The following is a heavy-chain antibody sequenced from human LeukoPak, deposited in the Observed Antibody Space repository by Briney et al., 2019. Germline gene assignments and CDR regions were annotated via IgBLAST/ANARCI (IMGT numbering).Heavy chain of an antibody. V-gene: IGHV4-59*08. J-gene: IGHJ4*02. CDR3: ARQFGSVAGTGDYLDY. D-gene: IGHD6-19*01. CDR2: IYYSGST. Sequence: KPSETLSLTCTVSGGSISTYFWSWIRQPPGKGLEWIGYIYYSGSTNYNPSLKSRVTMSVDTSKTQFSLKLSSVTAADTAVYYCARQFGSVAGTGDYLDYWGQGTLVTVSS. CDR1: GGSISTYF.